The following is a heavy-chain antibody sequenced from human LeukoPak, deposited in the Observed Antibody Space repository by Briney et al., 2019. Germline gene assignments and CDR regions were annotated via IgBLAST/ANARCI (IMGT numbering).Heavy chain of an antibody. V-gene: IGHV3-74*01. Sequence: PGGSLRLSCAASGFTFSSNWMHWVRQTPGKGLVWVSRINSGGSSTSYADSVKGRFTISRDNAKNTLYLQMNSLRAEDTAVYYCARVDYGDYVAAVDIWGQGTMVTV. CDR3: ARVDYGDYVAAVDI. CDR1: GFTFSSNW. J-gene: IGHJ3*02. CDR2: INSGGSST. D-gene: IGHD4-17*01.